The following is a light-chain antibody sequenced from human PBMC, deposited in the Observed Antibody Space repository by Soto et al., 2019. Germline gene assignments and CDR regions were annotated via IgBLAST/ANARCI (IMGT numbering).Light chain of an antibody. CDR3: QQRSNFPST. CDR1: QSVSGY. V-gene: IGKV3-11*01. J-gene: IGKJ4*01. CDR2: DAS. Sequence: EIVLTQSPATMSLSPGNRATLSCRASQSVSGYLAWYQQKPGQAPRLLIYDASNRATGIPARFSGSGSGTYFTLTITCLEPEDFSVYYCQQRSNFPSTFGGGTKVEL.